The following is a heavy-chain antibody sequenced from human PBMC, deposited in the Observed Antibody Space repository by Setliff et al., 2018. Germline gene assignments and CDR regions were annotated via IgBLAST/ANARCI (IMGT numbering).Heavy chain of an antibody. CDR2: INHSGST. CDR1: GGSISDYY. J-gene: IGHJ6*02. V-gene: IGHV4-34*01. D-gene: IGHD2-2*02. CDR3: ARDRQYCSSTSCYTSYFYYYAMDI. Sequence: PSETLSLTCGGHGGSISDYYWSWIRQPPGKGLEWIGEINHSGSTNYNPSLKSRVTISLDTSTNQVSLKLSSVTAADTAVYYCARDRQYCSSTSCYTSYFYYYAMDIWGQGTTVTVSS.